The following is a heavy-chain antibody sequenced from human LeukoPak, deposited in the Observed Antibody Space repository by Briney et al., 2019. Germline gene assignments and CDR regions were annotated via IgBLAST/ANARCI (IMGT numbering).Heavy chain of an antibody. CDR2: MNPNSGNT. CDR1: GYTFTSYD. V-gene: IGHV1-8*03. D-gene: IGHD3-10*01. J-gene: IGHJ4*02. Sequence: ASVKVSCKASGYTFTSYDINWVRQATGQGLEWMGWMNPNSGNTGYAQKFQGRVTITRNTSISTAYMELSSLRSEDTAVYYCAITMVRGVITPFDYWGQGTRVTVSS. CDR3: AITMVRGVITPFDY.